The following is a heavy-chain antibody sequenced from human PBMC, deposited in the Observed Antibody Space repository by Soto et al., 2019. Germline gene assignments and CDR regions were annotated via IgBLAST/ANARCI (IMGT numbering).Heavy chain of an antibody. CDR2: ITVGGAQK. J-gene: IGHJ4*02. V-gene: IGHV3-23*01. D-gene: IGHD5-12*01. CDR3: TRMAGGGWQRFFDY. Sequence: EVKLLESGGALVQPGGSLRLSCEASGFNFIDHDMSWVRQAPGKGLEWVSSITVGGAQKDYGQSVKGRFTISRDNSNDTLLLQRDSLGVEEPAIYCCTRMAGGGWQRFFDYWGQGTVVTVSS. CDR1: GFNFIDHD.